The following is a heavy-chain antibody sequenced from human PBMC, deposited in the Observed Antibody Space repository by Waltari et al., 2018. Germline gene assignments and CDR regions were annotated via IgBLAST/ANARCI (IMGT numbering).Heavy chain of an antibody. V-gene: IGHV1-69*15. Sequence: QVQLVQSGAEVKKPGSSVKVSCKASGGPFSSYAIRWVRQAPGQGLEWIGRIIPIFGTANYAQKFQGRVTITADESTSTAYMELSSLRSEDTAVYYCAREATVTTWYGMDVWGQGTTVTVSS. CDR1: GGPFSSYA. J-gene: IGHJ6*02. D-gene: IGHD4-17*01. CDR2: IIPIFGTA. CDR3: AREATVTTWYGMDV.